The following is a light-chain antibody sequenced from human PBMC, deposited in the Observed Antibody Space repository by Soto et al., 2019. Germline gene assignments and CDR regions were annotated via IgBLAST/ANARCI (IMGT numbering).Light chain of an antibody. CDR3: QQYDGSSQWT. J-gene: IGKJ1*01. V-gene: IGKV3-20*01. CDR1: QSVSSTS. Sequence: EIVLTQSPGTLSFSPGERATLSCRASQSVSSTSLAWYQQKPGQAPRLLIYGASNRATGIPDRFSGSGSGTDFTLTISRLEPEDFAVYYCQQYDGSSQWTFGLGTKVDIK. CDR2: GAS.